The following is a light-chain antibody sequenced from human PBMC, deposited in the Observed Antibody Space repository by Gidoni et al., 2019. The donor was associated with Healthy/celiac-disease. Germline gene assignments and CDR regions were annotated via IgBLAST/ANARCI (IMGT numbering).Light chain of an antibody. Sequence: IVFTQSPGTLSLSPGARATLACRASQSVSSSYLAWYQQKPGQAPRHLIDGASSRDTGIPDRLSGSGSGTDFTRTISRLEPEDCTVYYWQQYGSSGWTFGQGTKVEIK. CDR2: GAS. CDR1: QSVSSSY. CDR3: QQYGSSGWT. V-gene: IGKV3-20*01. J-gene: IGKJ1*01.